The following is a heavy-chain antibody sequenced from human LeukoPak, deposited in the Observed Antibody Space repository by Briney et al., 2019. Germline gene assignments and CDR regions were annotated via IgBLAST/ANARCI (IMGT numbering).Heavy chain of an antibody. D-gene: IGHD1-1*01. CDR2: IYSGGST. Sequence: AGSLRLSCAASGFTVSSNYMSWVRQAPGKGLEWVSVIYSGGSTYYADSVKGRFTISRDNSKNTLYLRMNSLRAEDTAVYYCARDSPTGILDYRGQGTLVTVSS. CDR1: GFTVSSNY. J-gene: IGHJ4*02. CDR3: ARDSPTGILDY. V-gene: IGHV3-53*05.